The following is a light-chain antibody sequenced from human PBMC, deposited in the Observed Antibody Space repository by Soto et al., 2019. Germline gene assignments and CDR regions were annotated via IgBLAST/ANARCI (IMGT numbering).Light chain of an antibody. CDR1: QSISTE. Sequence: EIVMTQSPATLSVSPGERAPLSCRASQSISTELAWYQQKPGQPPSLLIYSASTRATGVPARFTGSGSGSEFTLTISGLQSEDVAVYYCQQGHNWPLTFGQGNRLEI. V-gene: IGKV3-15*01. CDR3: QQGHNWPLT. J-gene: IGKJ2*01. CDR2: SAS.